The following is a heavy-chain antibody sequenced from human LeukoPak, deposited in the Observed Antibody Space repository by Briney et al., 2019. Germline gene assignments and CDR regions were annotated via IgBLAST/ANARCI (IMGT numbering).Heavy chain of an antibody. CDR1: GFTFDDYA. J-gene: IGHJ4*02. V-gene: IGHV3-9*03. CDR2: ISWNSGSI. D-gene: IGHD3-22*01. Sequence: PGGSLRLSCAASGFTFDDYAMHWVRHAPGKGLEWVSGISWNSGSIGYADSVKGRFTISRDNAKNSLYLQMNSLRAEDMALYYCAKDIGYYYDSSGYYDYWGPRTLVTVSS. CDR3: AKDIGYYYDSSGYYDY.